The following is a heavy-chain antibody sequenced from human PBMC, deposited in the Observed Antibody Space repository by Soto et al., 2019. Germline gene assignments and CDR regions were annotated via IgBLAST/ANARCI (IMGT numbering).Heavy chain of an antibody. CDR3: ARDRTDSGYYTNWLDP. J-gene: IGHJ5*02. Sequence: SVKVSCKASGGTFGSDAITWVRQAPGQGLEWVGRIIPIFGATNYAQNLQGRVTISADKSTLTSYMELHSLTSDDTALYYCARDRTDSGYYTNWLDPWGQGTQVTVSS. CDR2: IIPIFGAT. CDR1: GGTFGSDA. V-gene: IGHV1-69*06. D-gene: IGHD3-22*01.